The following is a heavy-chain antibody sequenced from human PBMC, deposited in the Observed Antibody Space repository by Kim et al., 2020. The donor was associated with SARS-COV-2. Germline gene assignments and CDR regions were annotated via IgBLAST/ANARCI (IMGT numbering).Heavy chain of an antibody. CDR1: GFTFSSYS. CDR2: ISRNGNYI. V-gene: IGHV3-21*01. CDR3: ARDSWEYTWVTISLDY. D-gene: IGHD2-21*02. J-gene: IGHJ4*02. Sequence: GGSLRLSCAASGFTFSSYSMNWVRQAPGKGLEWVSSISRNGNYIYNGDSMKGRFTISRDNAKNSLYLQMNSLRAEDTAIYYCARDSWEYTWVTISLDYWGQGTLGTVSS.